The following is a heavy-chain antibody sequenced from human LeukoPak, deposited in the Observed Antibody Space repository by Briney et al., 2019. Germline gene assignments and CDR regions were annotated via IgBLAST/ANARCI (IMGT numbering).Heavy chain of an antibody. J-gene: IGHJ5*02. D-gene: IGHD1-26*01. V-gene: IGHV4-39*01. Sequence: SETLSLTCTVSGGSISTSTYYWGWVRQPPGKGLEWIGTVYFSGSTYYNPSLKSRVTISLDTSKNEFSLKVNSVTAADTAVYYCARQKKAVSGWFDPWGQGTLVTVSS. CDR1: GGSISTSTYY. CDR2: VYFSGST. CDR3: ARQKKAVSGWFDP.